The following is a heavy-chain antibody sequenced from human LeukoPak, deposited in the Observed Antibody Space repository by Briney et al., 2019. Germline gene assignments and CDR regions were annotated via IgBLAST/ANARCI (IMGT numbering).Heavy chain of an antibody. J-gene: IGHJ4*02. CDR3: ARRSGSYDYYFDY. CDR1: GGSISSYY. Sequence: NPSETLSLTCTVSGGSISSYYWSWIRQPPGKGLEWIGYIYYSGSTNYNPSLKSRVTISVDTSKNQFSLKLSSVTAADTAVYDCARRSGSYDYYFDYWGQGTLVTVSS. CDR2: IYYSGST. V-gene: IGHV4-59*08. D-gene: IGHD1-26*01.